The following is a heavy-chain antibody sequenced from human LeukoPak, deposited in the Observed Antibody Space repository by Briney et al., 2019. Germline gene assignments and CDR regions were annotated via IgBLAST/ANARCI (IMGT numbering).Heavy chain of an antibody. CDR1: GESFSGYY. CDR3: ASTERCSTTCPLDY. Sequence: SETLSLTCTVYGESFSGYYWSWIRQPPGKGLEWIGEINHSGSTHYNPSLKSRATISLDTSKNQFSLKLSSVTAADTAVYYCASTERCSTTCPLDYWGQGTLVTVSS. J-gene: IGHJ4*02. V-gene: IGHV4-34*01. CDR2: INHSGST. D-gene: IGHD2-2*01.